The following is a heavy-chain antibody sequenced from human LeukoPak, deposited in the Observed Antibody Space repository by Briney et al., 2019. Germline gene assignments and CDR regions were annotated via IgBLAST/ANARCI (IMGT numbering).Heavy chain of an antibody. J-gene: IGHJ4*02. CDR3: AKDRARYCSGGSCYSDY. CDR1: GFTFSSYG. D-gene: IGHD2-15*01. V-gene: IGHV3-30*02. Sequence: GGSLRLSCAASGFTFSSYGMHWVRQAPGKGLEWVAFIRYDGSNKYYADSVKGRFTISRDNSKNTLYLQMNSLRAEDTAVYYCAKDRARYCSGGSCYSDYWGQGTLVTVSS. CDR2: IRYDGSNK.